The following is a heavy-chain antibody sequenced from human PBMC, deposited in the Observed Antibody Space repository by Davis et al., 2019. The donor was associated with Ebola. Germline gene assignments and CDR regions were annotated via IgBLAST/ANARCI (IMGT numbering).Heavy chain of an antibody. CDR3: ARGDDFWSGYFTPFDY. V-gene: IGHV4-34*01. CDR1: GGSFSGYY. D-gene: IGHD3-3*01. J-gene: IGHJ4*02. Sequence: MPSETLSLTCAVYGGSFSGYYWSWIRQPPGKELEWIGEINHSGSTNYNPSLKSRVTISVDTSKNQFSLKLSSVTAADTAVYYCARGDDFWSGYFTPFDYWGQGTLVTVSS. CDR2: INHSGST.